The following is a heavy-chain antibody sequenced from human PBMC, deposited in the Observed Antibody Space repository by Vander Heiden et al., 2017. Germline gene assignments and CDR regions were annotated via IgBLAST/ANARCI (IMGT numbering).Heavy chain of an antibody. Sequence: VQLLESGRGLVQPGGSLRLYCAASGFTFSSYAMSWVRQAPGKGLEWVSAISGSGGRTYYADSVKGRFTISRDNSKNTLYLQMNSLRAEDTAVYYCAKGVRIVVVIQPFDYWGQGTLVTVSS. CDR1: GFTFSSYA. V-gene: IGHV3-23*01. CDR3: AKGVRIVVVIQPFDY. CDR2: ISGSGGRT. J-gene: IGHJ4*02. D-gene: IGHD3-22*01.